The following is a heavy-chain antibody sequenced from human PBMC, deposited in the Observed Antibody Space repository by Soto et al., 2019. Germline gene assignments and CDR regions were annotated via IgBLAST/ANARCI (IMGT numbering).Heavy chain of an antibody. Sequence: VYGGYISGFYRRCISQPPGKGLEWIGEINHSGSTIYNPSLKIRVTISVDSSKTQFSLKLSSVTAADTAVYYCARGSGRAAPYDYWGQGTLVTVSS. CDR2: INHSGST. D-gene: IGHD6-6*01. V-gene: IGHV4-34*01. J-gene: IGHJ4*02. CDR3: ARGSGRAAPYDY. CDR1: GGYISGFY.